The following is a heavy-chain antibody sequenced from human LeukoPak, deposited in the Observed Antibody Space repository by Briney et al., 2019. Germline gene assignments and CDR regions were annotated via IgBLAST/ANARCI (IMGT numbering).Heavy chain of an antibody. CDR2: IWYDGSNK. V-gene: IGHV3-33*01. CDR3: AREDDWNYEDY. J-gene: IGHJ4*02. CDR1: GFTFSSYG. D-gene: IGHD1-7*01. Sequence: PGGSLRLSCAASGFTFSSYGMHWVRQAPGKGPEWVAVIWYDGSNKYYADSVKGRFTISRDNSKNTLYLQMNSLRAEDTAIYYCAREDDWNYEDYWGQGTLVTVSS.